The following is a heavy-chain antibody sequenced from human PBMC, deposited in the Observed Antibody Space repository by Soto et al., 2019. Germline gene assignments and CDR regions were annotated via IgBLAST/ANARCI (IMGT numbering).Heavy chain of an antibody. CDR1: VFTFSSYS. J-gene: IGHJ4*02. V-gene: IGHV3-21*01. CDR3: ARDIRGGITGTTFYFDY. CDR2: ISSSSSYI. D-gene: IGHD1-7*01. Sequence: PGGSLRLSCAASVFTFSSYSMNWVRQAPGKGLEWVSSISSSSSYIYYADSVKGRFTISRDNAKNSLYLQMNSLRAEDTAVYYCARDIRGGITGTTFYFDYWGQGTLVTVSS.